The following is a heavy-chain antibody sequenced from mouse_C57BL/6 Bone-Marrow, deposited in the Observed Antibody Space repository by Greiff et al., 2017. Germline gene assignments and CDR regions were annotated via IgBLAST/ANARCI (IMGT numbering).Heavy chain of an antibody. J-gene: IGHJ3*01. D-gene: IGHD1-1*01. V-gene: IGHV1-62-2*01. CDR1: GYTFPEYT. CDR2: FYPGSGSI. CDR3: ARHEDLYYYGSSYGFAY. Sequence: VQLQQSGAELVKPGASVKLSCKASGYTFPEYTIHWVKQRSGQGLEWIGWFYPGSGSIKYNEKFKDKATLTADKSSSTVYMEFSRLTSEDSAVYFCARHEDLYYYGSSYGFAYWGQGTLVTVSA.